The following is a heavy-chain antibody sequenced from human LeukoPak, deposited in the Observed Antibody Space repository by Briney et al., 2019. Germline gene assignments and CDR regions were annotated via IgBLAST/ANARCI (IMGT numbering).Heavy chain of an antibody. CDR1: GYTFTGYY. CDR2: INPNGGGT. V-gene: IGHV1-2*02. Sequence: ASVKVSCKASGYTFTGYYMHWVRQAPGQGLEWMGWINPNGGGTNYAQKFQGRVTMTRDTSISTAYMELSRLRSDDTAVYYCARAGDYYGSGSYYPLDYWGQGTLVTVSS. J-gene: IGHJ4*02. D-gene: IGHD3-10*01. CDR3: ARAGDYYGSGSYYPLDY.